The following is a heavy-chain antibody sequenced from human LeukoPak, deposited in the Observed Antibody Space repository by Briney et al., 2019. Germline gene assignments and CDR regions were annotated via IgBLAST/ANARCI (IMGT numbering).Heavy chain of an antibody. D-gene: IGHD3-22*01. CDR2: IYHSGST. J-gene: IGHJ4*02. Sequence: SETLSLTCTVSGGSISSGGYHWSWIRQPPGKGLEWIGYIYHSGSTYYNPSLKSRVTISVDRSKNQFSLKLSSVTAADTAVYYCARGLYYYDSSGYLDYWGQGTLVTVSS. V-gene: IGHV4-30-2*01. CDR3: ARGLYYYDSSGYLDY. CDR1: GGSISSGGYH.